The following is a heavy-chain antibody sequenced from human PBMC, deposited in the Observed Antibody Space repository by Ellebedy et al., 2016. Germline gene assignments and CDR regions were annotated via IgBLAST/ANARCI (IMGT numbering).Heavy chain of an antibody. CDR1: GFTFTTYW. CDR2: IKQDGSEK. D-gene: IGHD3/OR15-3a*01. Sequence: GESLKISCGTSGFTFTTYWMTWVRQTPGKGLEWVASIKQDGSEKYYVDSVKGRFTISRDNAKNTLYLQMNSLRAEDTALYYCARDGDWDVPIDCWGQGTLVTVSS. V-gene: IGHV3-7*01. J-gene: IGHJ4*02. CDR3: ARDGDWDVPIDC.